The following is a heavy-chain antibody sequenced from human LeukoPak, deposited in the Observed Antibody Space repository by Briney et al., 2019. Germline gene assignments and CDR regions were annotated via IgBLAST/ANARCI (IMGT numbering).Heavy chain of an antibody. V-gene: IGHV4-30-4*08. D-gene: IGHD6-13*01. CDR2: TYYSGST. J-gene: IGHJ4*02. Sequence: SETLSLTCTVSGGSISSGDYYWSWIRQPPGKGLEWIGYTYYSGSTYYNPSLKSRVTISVDTSKNQFSLKLSSVTAADTAVYYCAREPRAAGDGYYFDYWGQGTLVTVSS. CDR3: AREPRAAGDGYYFDY. CDR1: GGSISSGDYY.